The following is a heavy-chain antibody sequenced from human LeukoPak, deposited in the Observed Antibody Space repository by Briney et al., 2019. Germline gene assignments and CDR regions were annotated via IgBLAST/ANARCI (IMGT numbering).Heavy chain of an antibody. CDR3: ARERIEYSSSSGLDY. Sequence: PGGSLRLSCAASGFTFSSYSMNWVRQAPGKGLEWVSSISSSSSYIYYADSVKGRFTISRDSAKNSLYLQMNSLRAEDTAVYYCARERIEYSSSSGLDYWGQGTLVTVSS. CDR2: ISSSSSYI. CDR1: GFTFSSYS. V-gene: IGHV3-21*01. J-gene: IGHJ4*02. D-gene: IGHD6-6*01.